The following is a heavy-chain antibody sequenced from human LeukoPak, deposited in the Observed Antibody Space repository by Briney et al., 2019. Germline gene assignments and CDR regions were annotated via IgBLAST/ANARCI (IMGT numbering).Heavy chain of an antibody. J-gene: IGHJ5*02. Sequence: ASVKVSCKASGYTFTSYDINWVRQATGQGLEWMGWMNPNSGKTGNAQKFQGRVTMTRNTSTSTAYMELSRLRSDDTAVYYCARDGEATYYDFWSGYYQNWFDPWGQGTLVTVSS. CDR2: MNPNSGKT. V-gene: IGHV1-8*01. CDR3: ARDGEATYYDFWSGYYQNWFDP. CDR1: GYTFTSYD. D-gene: IGHD3-3*01.